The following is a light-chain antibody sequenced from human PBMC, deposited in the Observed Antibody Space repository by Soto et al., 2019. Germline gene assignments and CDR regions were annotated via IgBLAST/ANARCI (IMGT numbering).Light chain of an antibody. J-gene: IGKJ2*01. CDR3: MQGTRWPYT. CDR1: QAIRSA. Sequence: AIQLTQSPSSLSASVGDRVTITCRASQAIRSALGWYQQKPGKVPKLLIYAASTLQSGVPSRFSGSGFGTDFTLTISRLQPEDVGLYYCMQGTRWPYTFGQGTKVDIK. V-gene: IGKV1-6*01. CDR2: AAS.